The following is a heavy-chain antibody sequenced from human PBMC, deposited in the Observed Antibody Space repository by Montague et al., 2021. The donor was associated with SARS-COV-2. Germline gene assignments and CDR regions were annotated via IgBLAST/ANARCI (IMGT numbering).Heavy chain of an antibody. J-gene: IGHJ6*02. V-gene: IGHV4-59*01. CDR3: ARYTRQIRLIVSDYGMDV. CDR2: IYYSGST. CDR1: GGSISSYY. Sequence: SETLSLTCTVSGGSISSYYWSWIRQPPGKGLEWIGYIYYSGSTNYNPSLKSRVTISVDTSKNQFSLKLSSVTAADTAVYYCARYTRQIRLIVSDYGMDVWGQGTTVTVSS. D-gene: IGHD4-17*01.